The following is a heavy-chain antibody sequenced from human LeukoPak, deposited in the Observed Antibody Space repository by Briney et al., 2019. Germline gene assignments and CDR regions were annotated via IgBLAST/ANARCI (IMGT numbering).Heavy chain of an antibody. CDR2: IYSGGST. D-gene: IGHD3-22*01. CDR1: GFTVSSNY. CDR3: AKGRVVVVITTYFDY. J-gene: IGHJ4*02. Sequence: GGSLRLSCAASGFTVSSNYMRWVRQAPGKGLEWVSVIYSGGSTYYADSVKGRFTISRDNSKNTLYLQMNSLRAEDTAVYYCAKGRVVVVITTYFDYWGQGTLVTVSS. V-gene: IGHV3-66*01.